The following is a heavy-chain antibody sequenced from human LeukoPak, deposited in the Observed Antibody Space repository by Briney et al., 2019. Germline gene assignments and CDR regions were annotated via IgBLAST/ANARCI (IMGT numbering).Heavy chain of an antibody. V-gene: IGHV3-23*01. CDR1: GFTFSDYS. CDR3: ARRLVTAGITDFFDS. J-gene: IGHJ4*02. D-gene: IGHD2-2*01. Sequence: GRSLRPSCTASGFTFSDYSMSWVRQAPGGGLEWVSAFSPAGDSTTDADYVKGRFTISRNNSKSTLYLQMNGLTAEDTALYYCARRLVTAGITDFFDSWGQGTLVSVSS. CDR2: FSPAGDST.